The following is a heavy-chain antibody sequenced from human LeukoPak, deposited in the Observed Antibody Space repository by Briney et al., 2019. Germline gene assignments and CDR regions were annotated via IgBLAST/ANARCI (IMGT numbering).Heavy chain of an antibody. Sequence: GGSLRPSCPPSELPSTDYYMDWSRQPPGKGLDGIGRTRNKPHKYTTEYAASVKGRFTTSRDDSKNSLYLQMNNLQIEDTAVYYCARGAYCRGGRCPAGFDFWGQGTLVTVSS. CDR2: TRNKPHKYTT. V-gene: IGHV3-72*01. J-gene: IGHJ4*02. CDR3: ARGAYCRGGRCPAGFDF. CDR1: ELPSTDYY. D-gene: IGHD2-15*01.